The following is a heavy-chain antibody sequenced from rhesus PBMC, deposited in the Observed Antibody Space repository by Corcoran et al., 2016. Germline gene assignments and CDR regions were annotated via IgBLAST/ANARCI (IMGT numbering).Heavy chain of an antibody. CDR3: AREGLDSSGWSSRDFDY. D-gene: IGHD6S26*01. V-gene: IGHV4S14*01. Sequence: QVQLQESGPGLVKPSETLSLTCAVSGSSISSNYWHWIRHPPGKWLQWIGSIYVVGGSNYLNPSLKIRVTLSVDTSKNQFSLKLSSVTAADTAVYYCAREGLDSSGWSSRDFDYWGQGVLVTVSS. CDR1: GSSISSNY. J-gene: IGHJ4*01. CDR2: IYVVGGSN.